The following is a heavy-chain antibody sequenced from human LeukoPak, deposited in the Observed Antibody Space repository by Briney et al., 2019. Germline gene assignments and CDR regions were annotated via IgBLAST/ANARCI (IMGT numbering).Heavy chain of an antibody. V-gene: IGHV3-64D*06. J-gene: IGHJ4*02. D-gene: IGHD3-22*01. CDR3: VKDLYYDNGGYYSGAFDY. Sequence: PGGSLRLSCSASGFTFKKYAMHWVRQAPGKGLEYVSAINSNGGRTYYADSVKGRFTISRDNSKNTLFLQMSSLRVEDTAVYYCVKDLYYDNGGYYSGAFDYWGQGTLVTVSS. CDR2: INSNGGRT. CDR1: GFTFKKYA.